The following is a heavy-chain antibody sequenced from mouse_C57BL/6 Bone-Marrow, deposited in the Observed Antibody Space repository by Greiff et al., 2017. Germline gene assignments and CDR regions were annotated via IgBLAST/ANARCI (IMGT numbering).Heavy chain of an antibody. CDR2: ISSGGSYT. D-gene: IGHD2-2*01. Sequence: EVQLQESGGDLVKPGGSLKLSCAASGFTFSSYGMSWVRQTPDKRLEWVATISSGGSYTYYPDSVKGRFTISRDNAKNTLYLQMSSVKSEDTAMYYGARRGGLRRYFDVWGTGTTVTVSS. CDR1: GFTFSSYG. CDR3: ARRGGLRRYFDV. V-gene: IGHV5-6*01. J-gene: IGHJ1*03.